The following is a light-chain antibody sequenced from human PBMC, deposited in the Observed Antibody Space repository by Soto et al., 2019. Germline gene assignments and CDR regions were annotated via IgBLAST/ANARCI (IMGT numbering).Light chain of an antibody. CDR1: QSVSGSC. V-gene: IGKV3-20*01. CDR2: GAS. J-gene: IGKJ3*01. CDR3: QQYGSSPFT. Sequence: EIVLTQSPGTLSLSPGERATLSCRASQSVSGSCLAWYQQKPGQAPRLLTYGASSRATGIPDRFSGSGSGTYFPLTISRLEPEDFAVYYCQQYGSSPFTFGPGTKVDIK.